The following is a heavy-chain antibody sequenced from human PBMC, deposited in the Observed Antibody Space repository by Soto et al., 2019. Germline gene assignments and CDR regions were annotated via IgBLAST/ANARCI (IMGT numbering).Heavy chain of an antibody. CDR1: GDTVTKYG. D-gene: IGHD6-19*01. V-gene: IGHV1-18*01. Sequence: QVQLVQSGGEVKKPGASVKVSCKASGDTVTKYGISWVRRAPGQGLGRLGWISFYNGHTNYALKFQDRITCTTDTTTSTASMGLWSRTSDDTAVYYCAGATSRALAGKETWGQGTLVTVSS. CDR2: ISFYNGHT. CDR3: AGATSRALAGKET. J-gene: IGHJ4*02.